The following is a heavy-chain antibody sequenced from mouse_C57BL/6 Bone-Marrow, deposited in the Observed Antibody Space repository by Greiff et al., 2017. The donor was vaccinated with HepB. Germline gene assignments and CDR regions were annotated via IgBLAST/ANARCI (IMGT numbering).Heavy chain of an antibody. Sequence: VKLQESGAELARPGASVKLSCKASGYTFTSYGISWVKQRTGQGLEWIGEIYPRSGNTYYNEKFKGKATLTADKSSSTAYMELRSLTSEDSAVYFCARPFFAYWGQGTLVTVSA. CDR2: IYPRSGNT. CDR3: ARPFFAY. J-gene: IGHJ3*01. CDR1: GYTFTSYG. V-gene: IGHV1-81*01.